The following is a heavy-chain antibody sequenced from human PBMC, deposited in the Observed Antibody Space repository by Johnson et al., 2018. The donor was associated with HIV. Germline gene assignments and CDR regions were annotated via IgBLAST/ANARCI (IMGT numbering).Heavy chain of an antibody. CDR3: ARGLGSRSAFDI. D-gene: IGHD2-2*01. J-gene: IGHJ3*02. CDR2: IKQDGSEK. CDR1: GFTFSSYW. Sequence: VQLVESGGGLVQPGGSLRLSCAASGFTFSSYWMSWVRQAPGKGLEWVANIKQDGSEKYYVDSVKGRFTISRDNTKNTVSLQMIILRPKDTGVYYCARGLGSRSAFDIWGQWTMVTVSS. V-gene: IGHV3-7*04.